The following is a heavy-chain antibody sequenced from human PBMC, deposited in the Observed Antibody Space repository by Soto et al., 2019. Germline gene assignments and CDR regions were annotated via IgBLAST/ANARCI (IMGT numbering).Heavy chain of an antibody. CDR3: ARATYYDFWSGYYTTDYYYYGMDV. CDR2: INHSGST. V-gene: IGHV4-34*01. CDR1: GGSFGGYY. Sequence: LSLTCAVYGGSFGGYYWSWIRQPPGKGLDWIGEINHSGSTNYNPSLKSRVTISVDTSKNQFSLKLSSVTAADTAVYYCARATYYDFWSGYYTTDYYYYGMDVWGQGNTVAVSS. J-gene: IGHJ6*02. D-gene: IGHD3-3*01.